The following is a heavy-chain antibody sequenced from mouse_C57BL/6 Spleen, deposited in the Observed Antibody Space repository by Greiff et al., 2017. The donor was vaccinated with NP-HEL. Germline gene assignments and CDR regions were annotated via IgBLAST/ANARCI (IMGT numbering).Heavy chain of an antibody. Sequence: QVQLQQSGAELARPGASVKMSCKASGYTFTSYTMHWVKQRPGQGLEWIGYINPSSGYTKYNQKFKDKATLTADKSSSTAYMQLSSLTSEGSAVSYCARAGSSFPWFAYWVQGTLFTVSA. V-gene: IGHV1-4*01. J-gene: IGHJ3*01. CDR2: INPSSGYT. D-gene: IGHD1-1*01. CDR1: GYTFTSYT. CDR3: ARAGSSFPWFAY.